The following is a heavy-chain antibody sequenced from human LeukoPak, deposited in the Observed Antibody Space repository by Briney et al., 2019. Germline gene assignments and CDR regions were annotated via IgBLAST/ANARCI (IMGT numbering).Heavy chain of an antibody. CDR3: VRGDRRDF. V-gene: IGHV3-21*01. CDR1: GFTFNADT. D-gene: IGHD2-21*02. Sequence: GGSLTLSCAASGFTFNADTMTWVRQAPGQGLEWLSSIDSSSGYKFYADSVRGRFIISRDNAKKSLDLQMNSLRADDSAEYYCVRGDRRDFWGQGTLVIVSS. CDR2: IDSSSGYK. J-gene: IGHJ4*02.